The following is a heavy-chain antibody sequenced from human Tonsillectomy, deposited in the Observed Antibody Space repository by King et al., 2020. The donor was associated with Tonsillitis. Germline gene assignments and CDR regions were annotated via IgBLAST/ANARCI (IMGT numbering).Heavy chain of an antibody. CDR2: IYHSGTT. J-gene: IGHJ6*02. Sequence: VQLQESGPGLVKPSETLSLTCAVSGYWISSTYYWGWIRQPPGKGLEWIGSIYHSGTTYYNPSLKSRVTISVDTSKNQFSLRLNSVTAADTAVYYCARDLGHPYYYYHALDVWGHETTVTVSS. CDR3: ARDLGHPYYYYHALDV. CDR1: GYWISSTYY. D-gene: IGHD3-16*01. V-gene: IGHV4-38-2*02.